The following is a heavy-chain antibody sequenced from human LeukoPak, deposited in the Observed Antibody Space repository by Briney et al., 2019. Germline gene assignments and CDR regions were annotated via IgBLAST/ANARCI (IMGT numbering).Heavy chain of an antibody. CDR1: GMNFEKYA. D-gene: IGHD1-26*01. CDR2: ISAEGKA. Sequence: GGSLRLSCTASGMNFEKYAMHWVRQRPGKGLEWVGVISAEGKADHADSVKGRFTVSRDNSKDSLSLQMSSLRDEDTALYYCATWAFYHGLDVWGQGTTVIVSS. V-gene: IGHV3-43*02. CDR3: ATWAFYHGLDV. J-gene: IGHJ6*02.